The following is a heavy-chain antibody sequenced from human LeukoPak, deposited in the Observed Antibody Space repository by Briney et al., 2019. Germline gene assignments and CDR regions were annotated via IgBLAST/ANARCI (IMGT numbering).Heavy chain of an antibody. CDR2: ISGGSSFT. J-gene: IGHJ4*02. V-gene: IGHV3-21*01. Sequence: GGSLRLSCAASGFSLSSFSMNWVRHAAGRGLEWVSYISGGSSFTYYVDSVKGRFTISRDNAKNSLYLQMNSLRAEDTAVYYCARDLGYSSGPNYWGQGTRVTVSS. D-gene: IGHD6-19*01. CDR1: GFSLSSFS. CDR3: ARDLGYSSGPNY.